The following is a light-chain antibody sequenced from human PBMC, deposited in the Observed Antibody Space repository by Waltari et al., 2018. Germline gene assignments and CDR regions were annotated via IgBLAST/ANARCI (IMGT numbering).Light chain of an antibody. CDR1: QSISSW. V-gene: IGKV1-5*03. Sequence: DIQMTQSPSTLSASVGDRVTITCRASQSISSWLAWYQQKPGKAPKLLIYKASSLESGVPSRFSGSGSGTEFTLTISSLQPDDFATYYCQQYNSPGTLGQGTKVEIK. J-gene: IGKJ1*01. CDR3: QQYNSPGT. CDR2: KAS.